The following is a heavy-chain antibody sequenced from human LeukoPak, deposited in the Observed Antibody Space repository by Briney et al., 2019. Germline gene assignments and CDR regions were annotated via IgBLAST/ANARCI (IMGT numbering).Heavy chain of an antibody. CDR1: GGSISSYY. CDR3: ARVKEVAGTNWFDP. D-gene: IGHD6-19*01. V-gene: IGHV4-59*01. Sequence: SETLSLTCTVSGGSISSYYWSWIRQPPGKGLEWIGYIYYSGSTNYNPSLKSRVTISVDTSKNQFSLKLGSVTAADTAVYYCARVKEVAGTNWFDPWGQGTLVTVSS. J-gene: IGHJ5*02. CDR2: IYYSGST.